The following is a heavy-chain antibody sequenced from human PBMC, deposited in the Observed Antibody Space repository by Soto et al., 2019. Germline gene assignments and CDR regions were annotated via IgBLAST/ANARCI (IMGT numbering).Heavy chain of an antibody. CDR2: SRDKAHSYTT. D-gene: IGHD1-7*01. V-gene: IGHV3-72*01. CDR3: LRAIPGTTTWFDP. CDR1: GFTISDHY. Sequence: EVQLVESGGGLVQPGGSLRLSCAASGFTISDHYIDWVRQAPGKGLEWVGRSRDKAHSYTTGYAASVKGSFTISRDDSKNSVYLQMNSLKTDDTAAYYCLRAIPGTTTWFDPWGQGPLVTVSS. J-gene: IGHJ5*02.